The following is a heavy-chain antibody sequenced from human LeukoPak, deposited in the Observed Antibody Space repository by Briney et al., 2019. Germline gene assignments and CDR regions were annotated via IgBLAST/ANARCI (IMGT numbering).Heavy chain of an antibody. D-gene: IGHD5-18*01. CDR1: GYGFTSYW. CDR3: ARRDGSTYGFYY. V-gene: IGHV5-10-1*01. CDR2: IDSSEAYT. Sequence: GVSLQSSYKGCGYGFTSYWIRWGRAMTGKGMGWRGRIDSSEAYTEYRPSFQGDVTISADMSISTASLQWSTLNASHTPMYFCARRDGSTYGFYYWGQGTLVTVSS. J-gene: IGHJ4*02.